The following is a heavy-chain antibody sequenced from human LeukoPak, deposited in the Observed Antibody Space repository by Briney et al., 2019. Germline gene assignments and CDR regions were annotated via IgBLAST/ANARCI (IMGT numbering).Heavy chain of an antibody. CDR3: ATTGSGYYLKGMDV. CDR2: IYYSGST. D-gene: IGHD3-3*01. Sequence: SETLSLTCTVSGGSVNSGSYYWNWIRQPPGKGLEWIGYIYYSGSTNYNPSLKSRVTISVDTSKNQFSLKLSSVTAADTAVYYCATTGSGYYLKGMDVWGQGTTVTVSS. V-gene: IGHV4-61*01. J-gene: IGHJ6*02. CDR1: GGSVNSGSYY.